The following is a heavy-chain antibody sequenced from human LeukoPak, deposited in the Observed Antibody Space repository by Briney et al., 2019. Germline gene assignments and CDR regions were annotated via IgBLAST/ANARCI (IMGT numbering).Heavy chain of an antibody. Sequence: SETLSLTCTVSGGSISSYYWNWIRQPPGKGLEWIGYGSYSGSTDYNPSLKSRVTISVDTSKNQFSLKLSSVTAADTAVYSCARAYGSYSFDYWGQGTLVTVSS. CDR2: GSYSGST. D-gene: IGHD1-26*01. J-gene: IGHJ4*02. V-gene: IGHV4-59*01. CDR3: ARAYGSYSFDY. CDR1: GGSISSYY.